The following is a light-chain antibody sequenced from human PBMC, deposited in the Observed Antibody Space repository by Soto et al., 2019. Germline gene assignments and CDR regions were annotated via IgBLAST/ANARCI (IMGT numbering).Light chain of an antibody. CDR2: DAS. CDR1: QSVSSSY. Sequence: EIGLTQSPGTLSLSPGERATLSCRASQSVSSSYLAWYQQKPGQAPRLLIYDASSRATGISDRFSGSGSGTDFTLTISRLEPEDFAVYYCQQYGSSPSFGGGTKVDI. V-gene: IGKV3-20*01. J-gene: IGKJ4*01. CDR3: QQYGSSPS.